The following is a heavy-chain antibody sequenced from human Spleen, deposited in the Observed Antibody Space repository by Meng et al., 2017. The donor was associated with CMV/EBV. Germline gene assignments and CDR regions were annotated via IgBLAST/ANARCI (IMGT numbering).Heavy chain of an antibody. CDR1: GYTFTNYA. D-gene: IGHD7-27*01. J-gene: IGHJ4*02. Sequence: ASVKVSCKASGYTFTNYAISWVRQAPGQGLEWMGWIHPHRGDTNYAQQFQGRVTLTRDTSINTGYMELTRLTSDDTAVYYCARDNNWGPDYWGQGTLVTVSS. V-gene: IGHV1-2*02. CDR3: ARDNNWGPDY. CDR2: IHPHRGDT.